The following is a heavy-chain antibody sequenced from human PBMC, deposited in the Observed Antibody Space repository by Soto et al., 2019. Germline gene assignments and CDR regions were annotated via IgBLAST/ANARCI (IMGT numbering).Heavy chain of an antibody. D-gene: IGHD2-21*02. CDR2: IYYSGST. CDR1: GGSISSSSYY. CDR3: ASPEGGNSGQDTKKYYYYGMDV. V-gene: IGHV4-39*01. J-gene: IGHJ6*02. Sequence: PSETLSLTCTVSGGSISSSSYYWGWIRQPPGKGLEWIGSIYYSGSTYYNPSLKSRVTISVDTSKNQFSLKLSSVTAADTAVYYCASPEGGNSGQDTKKYYYYGMDVWGQGTTVTVSS.